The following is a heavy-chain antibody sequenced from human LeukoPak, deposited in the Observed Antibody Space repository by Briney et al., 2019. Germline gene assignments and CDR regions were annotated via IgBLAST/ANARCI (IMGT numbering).Heavy chain of an antibody. CDR2: ISSSSSYI. CDR3: ARVPYDILTGYDY. Sequence: GGSLRLSCAASGFTFSSYSMYWVRQAPGKGLEWVSSISSSSSYIYYADSVKGRFTISRDNAKNSLYLQMNSLRAEDTAVYYCARVPYDILTGYDYWGQGTLVTVSS. J-gene: IGHJ4*02. V-gene: IGHV3-21*01. D-gene: IGHD3-9*01. CDR1: GFTFSSYS.